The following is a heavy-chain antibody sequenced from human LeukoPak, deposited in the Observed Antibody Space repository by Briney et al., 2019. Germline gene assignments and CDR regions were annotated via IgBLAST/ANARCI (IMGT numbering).Heavy chain of an antibody. Sequence: GGSLRLSCAASGFTFSSYAMSCVRQTPGKGLESVSAICVSVGSTYYADSVKGRFTISRDNSKNTLYLQMNSLRAEDTAVYYCAITGGDIVVVPAAEFDYWGQGTLVTVSS. J-gene: IGHJ4*02. CDR2: ICVSVGST. CDR1: GFTFSSYA. D-gene: IGHD2-2*01. V-gene: IGHV3-23*01. CDR3: AITGGDIVVVPAAEFDY.